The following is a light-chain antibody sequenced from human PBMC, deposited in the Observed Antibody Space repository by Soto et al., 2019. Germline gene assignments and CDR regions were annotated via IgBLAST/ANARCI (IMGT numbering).Light chain of an antibody. Sequence: EIVMTQSPATLSVSPGERATLSCRASQSVSSNLVWYQQKPGQAPRLLIYDASNRATGIPARFSGSGSGTDFTLTISSLEPEDFAVYYCQQRSNWPLTFGQGTRLETK. CDR3: QQRSNWPLT. J-gene: IGKJ5*01. V-gene: IGKV3-11*01. CDR2: DAS. CDR1: QSVSSN.